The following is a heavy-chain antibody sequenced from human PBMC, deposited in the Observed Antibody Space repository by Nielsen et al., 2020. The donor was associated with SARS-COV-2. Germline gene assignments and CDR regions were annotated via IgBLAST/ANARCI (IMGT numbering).Heavy chain of an antibody. Sequence: GESLKISCAASGFTFSSYGMHWVRQAPGKGLEWVGFIRSKAYGGTTEYAASVKGRFTISRDDSKSIAYLQMNSLKTEDTAVYYCTRDCSGGSCYSGYYYYGMDVWGQGTTVTVSS. CDR2: IRSKAYGGTT. D-gene: IGHD2-15*01. CDR3: TRDCSGGSCYSGYYYYGMDV. CDR1: GFTFSSYG. V-gene: IGHV3-49*04. J-gene: IGHJ6*02.